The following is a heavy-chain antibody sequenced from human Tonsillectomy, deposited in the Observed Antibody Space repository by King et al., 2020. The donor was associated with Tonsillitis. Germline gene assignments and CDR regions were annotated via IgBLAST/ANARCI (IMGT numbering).Heavy chain of an antibody. CDR2: ISGSGGST. J-gene: IGHJ6*02. CDR3: AKSGGYHLYYYYGMDV. Sequence: DVQLVESGGGLVQPGGSLRLSCAASGFTFSSYAMSWVRQAPGKGLEWVSGISGSGGSTYYADSVKGRFTIYRDNSKNTLHLQMNSLRVEDTAVYYCAKSGGYHLYYYYGMDVWGQGTTVTVSS. CDR1: GFTFSSYA. V-gene: IGHV3-23*04. D-gene: IGHD5-12*01.